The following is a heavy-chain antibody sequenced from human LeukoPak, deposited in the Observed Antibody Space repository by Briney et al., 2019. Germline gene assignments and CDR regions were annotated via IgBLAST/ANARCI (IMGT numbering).Heavy chain of an antibody. CDR2: ISSSSTTI. J-gene: IGHJ4*02. D-gene: IGHD4-17*01. CDR1: GFPFSTYN. CDR3: ARASSATVRPALFDY. V-gene: IGHV3-48*02. Sequence: GSLRLSCAASGFPFSTYNMNWVRQAPGKGLEGVSYISSSSTTIYFADSVKGRFTISRDNARNSLYLQRNSLRDEDTDVYYCARASSATVRPALFDYWGQGALVIVSS.